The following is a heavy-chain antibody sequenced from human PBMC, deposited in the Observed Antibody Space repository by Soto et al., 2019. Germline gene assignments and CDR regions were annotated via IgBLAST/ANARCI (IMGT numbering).Heavy chain of an antibody. CDR2: ISYDGSNK. CDR3: ARSMPVVVAAMVVYYYYGMDV. Sequence: PWGSLRLSCAASGFTFSSYAMHWVRQAPGKGLEWVAVISYDGSNKYYADSVKGRFTISRDNSKNTLYLQMNSLRAEDTAVYYCARSMPVVVAAMVVYYYYGMDVWGQGTTVTVSS. J-gene: IGHJ6*02. CDR1: GFTFSSYA. V-gene: IGHV3-30-3*01. D-gene: IGHD2-15*01.